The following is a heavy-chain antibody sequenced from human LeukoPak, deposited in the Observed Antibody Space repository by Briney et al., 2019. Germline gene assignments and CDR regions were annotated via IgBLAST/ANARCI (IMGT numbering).Heavy chain of an antibody. V-gene: IGHV3-23*01. CDR2: IVGSGGST. CDR1: AFTFDTHA. J-gene: IGHJ4*02. Sequence: PAGYLTLYCSASAFTFDTHAMVRHRQPQGKELKWVSGIVGSGGSTYYADSVKGRFTISRDNSKNTLYLQMNSLRGEDTALYYCAKDPYGTYYGRFDCWGQGTLVTVSS. CDR3: AKDPYGTYYGRFDC. D-gene: IGHD1-26*01.